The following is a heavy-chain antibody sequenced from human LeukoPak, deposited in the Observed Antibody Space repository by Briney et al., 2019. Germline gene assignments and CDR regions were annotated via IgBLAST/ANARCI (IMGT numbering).Heavy chain of an antibody. D-gene: IGHD2-15*01. CDR1: GYSIANGYQ. Sequence: SETLSLTCTVSGYSIANGYQWAWIRQPPGKRLEWIGSIYQSGSTYDNLSLKSRLTMSVDTSKNQFSLKMRSVTAADTAIYYCARRAGEYSHPYDYWGQGTLVTVSS. CDR2: IYQSGST. CDR3: ARRAGEYSHPYDY. V-gene: IGHV4-38-2*02. J-gene: IGHJ4*02.